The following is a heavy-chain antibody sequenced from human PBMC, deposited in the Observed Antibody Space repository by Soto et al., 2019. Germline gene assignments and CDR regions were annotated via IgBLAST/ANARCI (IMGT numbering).Heavy chain of an antibody. CDR1: GFPFSHYA. J-gene: IGHJ6*03. CDR3: ARVGCETRCSDSLYYYMDV. CDR2: IGSDGRNT. D-gene: IGHD2-2*01. V-gene: IGHV3-64*01. Sequence: QLVESGGGLVQPGGSLRLSCAASGFPFSHYAMQWVRQAPGKGLEYVSAIGSDGRNTYYENSVRGRFTISRDNSKNTLYLHMGSLRAEDMAVYYCARVGCETRCSDSLYYYMDVWGKGTTITVSS.